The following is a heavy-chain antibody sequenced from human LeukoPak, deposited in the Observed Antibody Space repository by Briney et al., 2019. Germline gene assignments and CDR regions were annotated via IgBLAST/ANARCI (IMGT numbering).Heavy chain of an antibody. V-gene: IGHV1-69*13. CDR1: GGTFSSYA. J-gene: IGHJ4*02. CDR2: IIPIFGTA. CDR3: ARHYGSGSYSLNYYLDY. Sequence: SVKVSCKTSGGTFSSYAISWVRQAPGQGLEWMGGIIPIFGTANYAQKFQGRVTITADESTSTAYMELSSLRSEDTAVYYCARHYGSGSYSLNYYLDYWGQGTLVTVSS. D-gene: IGHD3-10*01.